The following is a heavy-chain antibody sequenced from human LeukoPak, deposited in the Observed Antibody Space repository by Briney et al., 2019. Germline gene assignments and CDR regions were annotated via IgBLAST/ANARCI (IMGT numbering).Heavy chain of an antibody. CDR2: ISAYSGST. J-gene: IGHJ4*02. D-gene: IGHD6-19*01. Sequence: GASVKVSCKASGYTFTSFYITWVRQAPGQGLEWLGWISAYSGSTIYAQKSQGRVTMTIDRSTNTAYMDLRSLRYDDTAVYWCTRGYGGWPTYIDYWGQGSLVIVSS. CDR3: TRGYGGWPTYIDY. V-gene: IGHV1-18*01. CDR1: GYTFTSFY.